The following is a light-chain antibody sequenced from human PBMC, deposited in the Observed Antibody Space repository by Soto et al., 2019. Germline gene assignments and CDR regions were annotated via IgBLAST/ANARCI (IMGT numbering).Light chain of an antibody. CDR1: QSINKW. CDR3: QHYSVDRET. V-gene: IGKV1-5*03. J-gene: IGKJ1*01. Sequence: DIHLTQSPSTLSPSVGDSITISCRASQSINKWLAWYQHKPGKAPNLLIYEVSTLHSGVPSRFSGSGSGTEFTLTIRSLRPDDFATYYHQHYSVDRETFGRGTKVDIK. CDR2: EVS.